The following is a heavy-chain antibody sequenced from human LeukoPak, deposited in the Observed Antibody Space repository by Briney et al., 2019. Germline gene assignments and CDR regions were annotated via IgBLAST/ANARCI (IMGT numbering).Heavy chain of an antibody. J-gene: IGHJ4*02. CDR1: GGSISSGSYY. CDR3: ARALSWGYSSFDY. CDR2: IYTSGST. V-gene: IGHV4-61*02. Sequence: SQTLSLTCTVSGGSISSGSYYWSWIRQPAGKGLEWIGRIYTSGSTNYNPSLKSRVTISVDTSKNQFSLKLSSVTAADTAVYYCARALSWGYSSFDYWGQGTPVTVSS. D-gene: IGHD3-16*01.